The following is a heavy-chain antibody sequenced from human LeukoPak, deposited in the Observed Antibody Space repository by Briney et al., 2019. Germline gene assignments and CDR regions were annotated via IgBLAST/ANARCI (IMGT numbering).Heavy chain of an antibody. CDR1: GGSFSGYY. V-gene: IGHV4-34*01. J-gene: IGHJ1*01. CDR3: ARAEGYCSSTSCSEYFQH. Sequence: SETLSLTCAVYGGSFSGYYWSWIRQPPGKGLEWIGEINHSGSTNYNPSLKSRVTISVDTSKNQFSLELSSVTAADTAVYYCARAEGYCSSTSCSEYFQHWGQGTLVTVSS. D-gene: IGHD2-2*01. CDR2: INHSGST.